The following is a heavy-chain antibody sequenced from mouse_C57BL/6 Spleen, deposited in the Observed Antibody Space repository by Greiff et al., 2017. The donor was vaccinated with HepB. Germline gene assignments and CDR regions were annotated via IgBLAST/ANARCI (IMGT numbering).Heavy chain of an antibody. J-gene: IGHJ3*01. Sequence: EVKLMESGGGLVQPGGSLSLSCAASGFTFTDYYMSWVRQPPGKVLEWLGFIRNKANSYTTEYSASVKGRFTITRDNSQSILYLQMKALRAEDSATDYCARYEETDPWFAYWGQGTLVTVSA. CDR3: ARYEETDPWFAY. CDR2: IRNKANSYTT. V-gene: IGHV7-3*01. CDR1: GFTFTDYY.